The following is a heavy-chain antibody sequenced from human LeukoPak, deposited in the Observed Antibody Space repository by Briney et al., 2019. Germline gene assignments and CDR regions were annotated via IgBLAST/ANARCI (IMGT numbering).Heavy chain of an antibody. D-gene: IGHD5-12*01. CDR3: ARDSGYDYRYYYMDV. V-gene: IGHV4-38-2*02. J-gene: IGHJ6*03. Sequence: SETLSLTCTVSGYSISSGYYWGWIRQPPGKGLEWIGSIYHSGSTYYNPSLKGRVTISVDTSKNQFSLKLSSVTAADTAVYYCARDSGYDYRYYYMDVWGKGTTVTVSS. CDR2: IYHSGST. CDR1: GYSISSGYY.